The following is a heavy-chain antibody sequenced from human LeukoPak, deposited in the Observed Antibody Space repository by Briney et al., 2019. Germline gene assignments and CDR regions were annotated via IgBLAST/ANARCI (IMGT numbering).Heavy chain of an antibody. V-gene: IGHV3-21*01. Sequence: GGSLRLSCAASGFTSSSYSMNWVRQAPGKGLEWVSSISSSSSYIYYADSVKGRFTLSRDNAKNSLYLQMNSVRGEDTAVYYCARAPAAGRYGMDVWGQGTTVTVSS. D-gene: IGHD6-13*01. CDR2: ISSSSSYI. J-gene: IGHJ6*02. CDR3: ARAPAAGRYGMDV. CDR1: GFTSSSYS.